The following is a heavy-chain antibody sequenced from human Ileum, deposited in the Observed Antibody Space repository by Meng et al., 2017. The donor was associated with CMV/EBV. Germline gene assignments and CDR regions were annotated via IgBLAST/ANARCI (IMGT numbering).Heavy chain of an antibody. CDR2: IRGSGTT. J-gene: IGHJ5*02. CDR1: GFDFSRFA. Sequence: WAASGFDFSRFAMSWARQAPGKGLEWVSGIRGSGTTHNADSVRGRFIISKDKSKNTLYLQMDSLRPEDTAVYYCAKDVPFSGWRGWESWGQGTLVTVSS. V-gene: IGHV3-23*01. D-gene: IGHD6-19*01. CDR3: AKDVPFSGWRGWES.